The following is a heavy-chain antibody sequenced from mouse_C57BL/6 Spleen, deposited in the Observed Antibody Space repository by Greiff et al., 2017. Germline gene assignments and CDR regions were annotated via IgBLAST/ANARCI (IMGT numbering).Heavy chain of an antibody. CDR1: GYTFTSYW. J-gene: IGHJ3*01. D-gene: IGHD3-2*02. CDR2: INPSNGGT. CDR3: ARWYGFLTSQAWLCY. Sequence: QVQLQQSGPELVKPGASVKLSCKASGYTFTSYWMHWVKQRPGQGLEWIGNINPSNGGTNYNEEFKSKATLTVDNSTSTAFMQLSSLASEDSAVYNVARWYGFLTSQAWLCYWGQGTRVTVSA. V-gene: IGHV1-53*01.